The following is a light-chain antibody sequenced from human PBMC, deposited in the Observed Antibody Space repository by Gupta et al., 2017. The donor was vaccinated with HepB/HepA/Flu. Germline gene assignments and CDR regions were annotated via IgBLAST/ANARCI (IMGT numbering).Light chain of an antibody. Sequence: DIQLTQSPSFLSASVGDRVTITCRASQGISSYLAWYQQEAGKAPKLLIYDASTGKSGVPSRFSGSGSGTEFTLTISSRQPEDFATYYCQQGNSSPITFGHGTKVDIK. CDR1: QGISSY. V-gene: IGKV1-9*01. J-gene: IGKJ3*01. CDR3: QQGNSSPIT. CDR2: DAS.